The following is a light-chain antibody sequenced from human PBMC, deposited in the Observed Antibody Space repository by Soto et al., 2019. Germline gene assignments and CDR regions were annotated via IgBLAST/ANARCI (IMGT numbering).Light chain of an antibody. CDR2: DAS. CDR1: QSVSTY. V-gene: IGKV3-11*01. J-gene: IGKJ2*01. CDR3: QQRTNWPPLYT. Sequence: ENVLTQSPATLSLSPGERATLSCRARQSVSTYLAWYQQKPGQAPSLLVYDASKRATGIPARFSGSGSETDFTLTISSLESEDFAVYYCQQRTNWPPLYTFGQGTKLEIK.